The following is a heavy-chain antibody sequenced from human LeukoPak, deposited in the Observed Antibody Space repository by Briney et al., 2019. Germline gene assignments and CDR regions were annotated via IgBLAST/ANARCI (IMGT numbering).Heavy chain of an antibody. CDR3: ARSSAVAGTLDY. CDR2: ISSSSSYI. Sequence: PGGSLRLSCAASGFTFNNYAMSWVRQAPGKGLEWVSSISSSSSYIYYADSVKGRFTISRDNAKNSLYLQMNSLRAEDTAVYYCARSSAVAGTLDYWGQGTLVTVSS. CDR1: GFTFNNYA. V-gene: IGHV3-21*01. J-gene: IGHJ4*02. D-gene: IGHD6-19*01.